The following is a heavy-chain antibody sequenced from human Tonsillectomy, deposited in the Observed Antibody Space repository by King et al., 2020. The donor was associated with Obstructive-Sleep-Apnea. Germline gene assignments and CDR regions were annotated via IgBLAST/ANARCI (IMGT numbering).Heavy chain of an antibody. V-gene: IGHV4-34*01. D-gene: IGHD3-9*01. Sequence: VQLQQWGAGLLKPSETLSLTCTVYGGSFIGYYWSWIRQPPGKGLEWSGEINHRGSTNYNPSLKSRVTMSVDTSKNQFSLKLRSVTAADTAVYYCARGARYPYGMDVWGQGTTVTVSS. CDR3: ARGARYPYGMDV. CDR2: INHRGST. J-gene: IGHJ6*02. CDR1: GGSFIGYY.